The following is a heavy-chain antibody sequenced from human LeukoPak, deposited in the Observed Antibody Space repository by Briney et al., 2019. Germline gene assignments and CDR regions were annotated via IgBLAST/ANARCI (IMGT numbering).Heavy chain of an antibody. V-gene: IGHV1-2*06. CDR1: GYTFTGYY. J-gene: IGHJ6*03. Sequence: GASVKVSCKASGYTFTGYYMHWVRQAPGQGLEWMGRINPNSGGTNYAQKFQGRVTMTRDTSISTAYMELSRLRSDDTAVYYCARGEYSSSYYYYYMDVWGKGTTVTVSS. CDR3: ARGEYSSSYYYYYMDV. CDR2: INPNSGGT. D-gene: IGHD6-6*01.